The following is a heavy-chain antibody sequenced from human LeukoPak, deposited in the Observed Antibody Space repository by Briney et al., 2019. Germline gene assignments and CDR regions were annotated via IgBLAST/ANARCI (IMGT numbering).Heavy chain of an antibody. D-gene: IGHD3-10*01. J-gene: IGHJ4*02. CDR2: VKGDGSFT. Sequence: GGSLRLSCAASGFTFSSYWMHWVRQAPGKGLVWVSRVKGDGSFTNYADSVYGRFTISRDNAKNTLYIHIHSLRAEDTAVYYCVRDGDELNFDYWGQGNLVTVSS. CDR1: GFTFSSYW. V-gene: IGHV3-74*01. CDR3: VRDGDELNFDY.